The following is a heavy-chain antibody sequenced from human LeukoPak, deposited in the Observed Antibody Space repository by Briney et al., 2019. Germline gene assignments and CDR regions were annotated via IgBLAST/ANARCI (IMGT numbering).Heavy chain of an antibody. D-gene: IGHD5-12*01. CDR1: GYTFTGYQ. V-gene: IGHV1-2*02. Sequence: ASVKVSCKASGYTFTGYQMHWVRQAPGQGLEWMGWINPNSGGTNYAQKFQGRVTMTRDTSISTAYMELSRLRSDDTAVYYCARVGRLGANVFDYWGQGTLVTVSS. J-gene: IGHJ4*02. CDR2: INPNSGGT. CDR3: ARVGRLGANVFDY.